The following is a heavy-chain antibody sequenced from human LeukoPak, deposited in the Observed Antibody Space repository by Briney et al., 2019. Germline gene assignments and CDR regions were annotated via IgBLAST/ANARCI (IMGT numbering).Heavy chain of an antibody. J-gene: IGHJ3*02. CDR2: IYYSGST. Sequence: SETLSLTCAVYGGSFSGYYWGWIRQPPGKGLEWIGSIYYSGSTYYNPSLKSRVTISVDTSKNQFSLKLSSVTAADTAVYYCASYCSSTSCLRRAFDIWGQGTMVTVSS. V-gene: IGHV4-39*01. CDR3: ASYCSSTSCLRRAFDI. D-gene: IGHD2-2*01. CDR1: GGSFSGYY.